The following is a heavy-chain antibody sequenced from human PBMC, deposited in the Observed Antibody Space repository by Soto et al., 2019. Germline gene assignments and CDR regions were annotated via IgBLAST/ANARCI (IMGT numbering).Heavy chain of an antibody. CDR3: ARDRAFRSWGSSWLNWFDP. CDR2: ISSSSSTI. J-gene: IGHJ5*02. V-gene: IGHV3-48*02. Sequence: GGSLRLSCAASGFTFSTYAMAWVRQAPGKGLEWVSYISSSSSTIYYADSVKGRFTISRDNAKNSLYLQMNSLRDEDTAVYYCARDRAFRSWGSSWLNWFDPWGQGTLVTVSS. D-gene: IGHD6-13*01. CDR1: GFTFSTYA.